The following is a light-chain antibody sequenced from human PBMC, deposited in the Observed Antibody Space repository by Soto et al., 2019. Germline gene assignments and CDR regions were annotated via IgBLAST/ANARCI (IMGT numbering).Light chain of an antibody. Sequence: QSALTQPASVSGSPGQSITISGTGTSSDVGGYNYVSWYQQHPGKAPKLMLYDVSNRPSGVSNRFSGSKSGNTASLTISGLQAEDEADYYCSSYTSSSTLLYVFGTGTKVTVL. V-gene: IGLV2-14*01. CDR3: SSYTSSSTLLYV. J-gene: IGLJ1*01. CDR1: SSDVGGYNY. CDR2: DVS.